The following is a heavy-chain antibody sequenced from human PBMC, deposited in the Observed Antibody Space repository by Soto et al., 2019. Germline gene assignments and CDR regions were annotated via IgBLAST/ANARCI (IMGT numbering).Heavy chain of an antibody. V-gene: IGHV3-33*01. J-gene: IGHJ4*02. Sequence: GGSLRLSCAASGFTFSSYGMHWVRQAPGKGLEWVAVIWYDGSNKYYADSVKGRFTISRDNSKNTLYLQMNSLRAEDTAVYDCARDGASAGGRFLEWLLYQGYYFDYWGQGTLVTVSS. CDR2: IWYDGSNK. CDR3: ARDGASAGGRFLEWLLYQGYYFDY. D-gene: IGHD3-3*01. CDR1: GFTFSSYG.